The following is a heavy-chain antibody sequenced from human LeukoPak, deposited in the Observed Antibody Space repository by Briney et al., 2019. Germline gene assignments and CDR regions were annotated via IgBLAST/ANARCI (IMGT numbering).Heavy chain of an antibody. Sequence: SETLSLTCAVSGGSISSGGYSWSWIRQPPGKGLEWIGYVYHSGSTYYNPSLKSRVTISVDRSKNQFSLKLSSVTAADTAVYYCARARRYGSGSYYRYFDYWGQGTLVTVSS. CDR3: ARARRYGSGSYYRYFDY. D-gene: IGHD3-10*01. V-gene: IGHV4-30-2*01. CDR2: VYHSGST. J-gene: IGHJ4*02. CDR1: GGSISSGGYS.